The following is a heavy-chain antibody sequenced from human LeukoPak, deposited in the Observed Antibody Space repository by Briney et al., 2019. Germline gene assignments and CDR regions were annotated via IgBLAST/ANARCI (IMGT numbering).Heavy chain of an antibody. Sequence: PSGTLSLTCAVSGASIISNNWWSWVRQPSGKGLEWIGEINHSGSTNYNPSLKSRVTISVDTSKNQFSLKLSSVTAADTAVYYCARGNGRKYSGYDIRYWGQGTLVTVSS. J-gene: IGHJ4*02. CDR1: GASIISNNW. CDR2: INHSGST. D-gene: IGHD5-12*01. CDR3: ARGNGRKYSGYDIRY. V-gene: IGHV4-4*02.